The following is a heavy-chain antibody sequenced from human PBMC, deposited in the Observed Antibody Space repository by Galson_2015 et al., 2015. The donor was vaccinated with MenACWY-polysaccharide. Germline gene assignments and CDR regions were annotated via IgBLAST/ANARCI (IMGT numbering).Heavy chain of an antibody. CDR3: AKLGGVIVSPFDY. CDR2: ISGSGGST. CDR1: GLTFSSYA. J-gene: IGHJ4*02. D-gene: IGHD3-16*02. V-gene: IGHV3-23*01. Sequence: SLRLSCAASGLTFSSYAMSWVRQAPGKGLEWVSAISGSGGSTYYADSVKGRFTISRDNSKNTLYLQMNSLRAEDTAVYYCAKLGGVIVSPFDYWAQGTLVTVSS.